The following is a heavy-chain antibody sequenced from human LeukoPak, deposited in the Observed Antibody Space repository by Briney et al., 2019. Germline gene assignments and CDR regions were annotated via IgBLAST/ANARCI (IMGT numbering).Heavy chain of an antibody. J-gene: IGHJ4*02. CDR1: GFTFDDYA. V-gene: IGHV3-9*01. D-gene: IGHD3-16*02. CDR3: AKASAMGLRLGVLSLPLFDY. Sequence: GGSLRLSCAASGFTFDDYAMHWVRQAPGKGLEWVSGISWNSGSIGYADSVKGRFTISRDNAKNSLSLQMNSLRGEDTALYYCAKASAMGLRLGVLSLPLFDYWGQGTLVTASS. CDR2: ISWNSGSI.